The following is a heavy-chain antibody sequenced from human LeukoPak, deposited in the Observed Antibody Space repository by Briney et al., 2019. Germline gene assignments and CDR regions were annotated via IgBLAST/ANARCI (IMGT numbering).Heavy chain of an antibody. Sequence: GGSLRLSCAASGFTFSDYNMRWIRQAPGKGLEWVSSISRSGSTKYYADSVKGRFTISRDNAKNSLFLQMNSLRAEDTAVYYCARGARKGDDYGGFFDSWGQGTLVTVSS. CDR2: ISRSGSTK. D-gene: IGHD4-23*01. J-gene: IGHJ4*02. CDR1: GFTFSDYN. V-gene: IGHV3-11*04. CDR3: ARGARKGDDYGGFFDS.